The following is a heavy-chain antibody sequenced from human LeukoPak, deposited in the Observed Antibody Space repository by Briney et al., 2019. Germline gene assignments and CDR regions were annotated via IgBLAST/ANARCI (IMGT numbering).Heavy chain of an antibody. CDR2: ISGSGGST. V-gene: IGHV3-23*01. CDR3: ATSHSSGYYIDY. J-gene: IGHJ4*02. CDR1: GFIFSSYA. Sequence: GGSLRLSCAASGFIFSSYAMSWVRQAPGKGLEGVSAISGSGGSTYYADSVKGRFTIYRDNSKNTLYLQMNSLRAEDTAVYHCATSHSSGYYIDYWGQGTLVTVSS. D-gene: IGHD6-25*01.